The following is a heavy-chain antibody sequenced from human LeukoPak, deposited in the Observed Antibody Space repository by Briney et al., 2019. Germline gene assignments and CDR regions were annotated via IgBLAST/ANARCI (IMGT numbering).Heavy chain of an antibody. V-gene: IGHV3-23*01. CDR1: GFTFSSYA. CDR3: AKVAYSSPEDV. CDR2: ISGSADST. J-gene: IGHJ6*04. D-gene: IGHD6-19*01. Sequence: QAGGSLRLSCAASGFTFSSYAMTWVRQAPGKGLEWVSGISGSADSTYYADSVKGRFTISRDNSKNTLYLQMNSPRAEDTAVYYCAKVAYSSPEDVWGKGTTVTVYS.